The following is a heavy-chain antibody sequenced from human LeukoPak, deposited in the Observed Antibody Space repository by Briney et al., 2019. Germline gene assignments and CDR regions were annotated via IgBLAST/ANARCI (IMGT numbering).Heavy chain of an antibody. J-gene: IGHJ4*02. CDR3: ARVAKYYYGSETYYFFEH. Sequence: GGSLRLSCVASGFTFSSYALSWVRQAPGKGLDCVSVISGSDGYTYYADSVKGRFTISRDNAKNSLYLQMNSLRVEDTAVYYCARVAKYYYGSETYYFFEHWGQGTPVTASS. CDR1: GFTFSSYA. D-gene: IGHD3-10*01. V-gene: IGHV3-23*01. CDR2: ISGSDGYT.